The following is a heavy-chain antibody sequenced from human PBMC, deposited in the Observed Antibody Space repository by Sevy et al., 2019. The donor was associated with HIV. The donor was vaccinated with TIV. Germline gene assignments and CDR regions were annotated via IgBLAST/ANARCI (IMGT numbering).Heavy chain of an antibody. J-gene: IGHJ5*02. Sequence: SETLSLTCTVSGGSISSGSYYWSWIRQPAGKGLEWIGRIYTSGSTNYNPSLKSRVTMSVDTSKNQFSLKLSSVTAADTAVYYCARGQQWLVLSWFDPWGQGTLVTVSS. CDR3: ARGQQWLVLSWFDP. D-gene: IGHD6-19*01. V-gene: IGHV4-61*02. CDR1: GGSISSGSYY. CDR2: IYTSGST.